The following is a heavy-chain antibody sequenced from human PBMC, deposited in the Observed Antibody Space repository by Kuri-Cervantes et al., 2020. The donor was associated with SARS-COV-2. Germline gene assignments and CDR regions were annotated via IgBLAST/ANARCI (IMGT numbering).Heavy chain of an antibody. Sequence: SLKISCAASGFTFDDYAMHWVRQATGKGLEWVSGISWNSGSIGYADSVKGRFTISRDNAKNSLYLQMNSLRAEDTALYYCAKDFGTMVQGVIDFWGQGTLVTVSS. CDR3: AKDFGTMVQGVIDF. D-gene: IGHD3-10*01. J-gene: IGHJ4*02. V-gene: IGHV3-9*01. CDR1: GFTFDDYA. CDR2: ISWNSGSI.